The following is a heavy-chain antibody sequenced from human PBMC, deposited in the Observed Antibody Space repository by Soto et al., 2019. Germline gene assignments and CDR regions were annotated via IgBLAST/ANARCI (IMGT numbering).Heavy chain of an antibody. D-gene: IGHD6-19*01. CDR1: GGSFSGYY. J-gene: IGHJ4*02. CDR2: INHSGIT. Sequence: SETLSLTCAVYGGSFSGYYWSWIRQPPGKGLEWLVEINHSGITDYNPSLKSRITISIDTSKKQFSLKLNSVTAADTAVYYCAIGPRMWLAGGGYWGQGTQVTVSS. CDR3: AIGPRMWLAGGGY. V-gene: IGHV4-34*01.